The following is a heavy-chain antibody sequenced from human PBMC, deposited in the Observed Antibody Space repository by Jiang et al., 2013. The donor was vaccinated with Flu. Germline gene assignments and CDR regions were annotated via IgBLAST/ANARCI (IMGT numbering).Heavy chain of an antibody. J-gene: IGHJ4*02. CDR2: MYNSGST. CDR1: GDSVNSHRYH. Sequence: GSGLVKPSETLSLACTVSGDSVNSHRYHWNWIRQPPGKGLEWIGSMYNSGSTLYNPSLESRVTISVDTSKNQFSLRLNSVTAADTAVYYCARDLSYHPRTTDWGQGTLVIVSS. CDR3: ARDLSYHPRTTD. V-gene: IGHV4-61*01. D-gene: IGHD1-1*01.